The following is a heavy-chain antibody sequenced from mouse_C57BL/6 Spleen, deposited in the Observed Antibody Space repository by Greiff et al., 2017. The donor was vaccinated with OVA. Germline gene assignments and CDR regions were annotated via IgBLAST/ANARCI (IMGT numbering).Heavy chain of an antibody. CDR1: GYAFTNYL. J-gene: IGHJ3*01. V-gene: IGHV1-54*01. Sequence: QVQLQQSGAELVRPGTSVTVSCKASGYAFTNYLIEWVKQRPGQGLEWIGVINPGSGGTNYNEKFKGKATLTADKSSSTAYMQLSSLTSEDSAVYICARPGAYWGQGTLVTVSA. CDR3: ARPGAY. CDR2: INPGSGGT.